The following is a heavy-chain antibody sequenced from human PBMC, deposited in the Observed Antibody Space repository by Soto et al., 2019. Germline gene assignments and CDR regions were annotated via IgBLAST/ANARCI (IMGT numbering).Heavy chain of an antibody. CDR2: ISYDGSNK. CDR3: AREGDYGDYGGD. J-gene: IGHJ4*02. Sequence: QVQLVESGGGVVQPGRSLRLSCAASGFTFSSYTMHWVRQAPGKGLEWVAVISYDGSNKYYADSVKGRFTISRDNSKNTLYLQMNRLRAEDTAVYYCAREGDYGDYGGDWGQGTLVTVSS. V-gene: IGHV3-30-3*01. CDR1: GFTFSSYT. D-gene: IGHD4-17*01.